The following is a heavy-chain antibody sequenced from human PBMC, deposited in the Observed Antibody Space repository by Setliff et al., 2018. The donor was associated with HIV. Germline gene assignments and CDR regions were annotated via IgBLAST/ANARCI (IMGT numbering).Heavy chain of an antibody. CDR1: GFTFSDYW. J-gene: IGHJ4*02. D-gene: IGHD2-15*01. CDR2: IRYDGTNK. V-gene: IGHV3-30*02. CDR3: AKEGYCSGGSCSFDH. Sequence: PGGSLRLSCAASGFTFSDYWMSWVRQAPGKGLEWVALIRYDGTNKYYEDYLKGRFTISRDNSKNTLYLQMNSLRAEDTAVYFCAKEGYCSGGSCSFDHWGQGTLVTVSS.